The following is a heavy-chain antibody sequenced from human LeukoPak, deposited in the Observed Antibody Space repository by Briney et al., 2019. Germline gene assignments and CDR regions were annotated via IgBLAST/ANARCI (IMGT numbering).Heavy chain of an antibody. Sequence: ASVKVSCKASGYTFTGYYMHWVRQAPGQGFEWMGWINPNSGGTNYAQKFQGRVTMTRDTSISTAYMELSRLRSDDTAVYYCASSLPTIFGLIDAFDIWGQGTMVTVSS. D-gene: IGHD3-9*01. CDR1: GYTFTGYY. J-gene: IGHJ3*02. CDR3: ASSLPTIFGLIDAFDI. V-gene: IGHV1-2*02. CDR2: INPNSGGT.